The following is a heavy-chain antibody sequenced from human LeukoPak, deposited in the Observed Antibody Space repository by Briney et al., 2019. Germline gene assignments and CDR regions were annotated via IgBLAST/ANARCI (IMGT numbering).Heavy chain of an antibody. Sequence: PGGSLRLSRAASEFTFSRYWMHWVRQAPGKGLVWVSRINSDGSGTSNADSVKGRFTISRDNAKNTLYLQMNSLRAEDTAVYYCARDRDGDLDYWGQGTLVTVSS. D-gene: IGHD4-17*01. CDR2: INSDGSGT. J-gene: IGHJ4*02. CDR1: EFTFSRYW. CDR3: ARDRDGDLDY. V-gene: IGHV3-74*01.